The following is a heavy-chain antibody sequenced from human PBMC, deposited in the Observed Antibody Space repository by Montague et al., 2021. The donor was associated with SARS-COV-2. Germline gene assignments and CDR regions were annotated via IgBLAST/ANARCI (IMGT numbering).Heavy chain of an antibody. V-gene: IGHV4-39*07. D-gene: IGHD3-10*01. CDR1: GGSISSSSYY. CDR3: ARDLAGYYGSGSYGGMDV. Sequence: SETLSLTCTVSGGSISSSSYYWGWIRQPPGKGLEWIGSIYYSGSTYYNPPLKSRVTISVDTSKNQFSLELSSVTAADTAVYYCARDLAGYYGSGSYGGMDVWGQGTTVTVSS. CDR2: IYYSGST. J-gene: IGHJ6*02.